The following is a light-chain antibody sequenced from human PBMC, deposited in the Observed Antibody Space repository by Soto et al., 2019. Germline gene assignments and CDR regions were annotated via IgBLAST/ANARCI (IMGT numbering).Light chain of an antibody. CDR3: QQRNNWPPSWT. Sequence: EIVMTQSPATLSVSPGERATLSCRASQSVSSYLAWYQQKPGQAPRLLIYDASNRATGIPARFSGSGSGTDFTLTISSLEPEDFAVYYCQQRNNWPPSWTFGQGTKVDIK. J-gene: IGKJ1*01. V-gene: IGKV3-11*01. CDR2: DAS. CDR1: QSVSSY.